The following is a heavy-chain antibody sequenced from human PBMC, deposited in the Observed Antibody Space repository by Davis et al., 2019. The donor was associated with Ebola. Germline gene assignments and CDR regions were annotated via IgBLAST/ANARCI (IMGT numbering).Heavy chain of an antibody. D-gene: IGHD1-26*01. J-gene: IGHJ3*02. CDR1: GYTFSSYG. CDR3: ARTSIVGTTTTASDI. Sequence: ASVKVSCKASGYTFSSYGISWVRQAPGQGLEWMGWISGYEDNTNYAPRFQGRITLTKDRATSTAYMELRSLRSDDTAVYFCARTSIVGTTTTASDIWGQGTMVTVSS. V-gene: IGHV1-18*01. CDR2: ISGYEDNT.